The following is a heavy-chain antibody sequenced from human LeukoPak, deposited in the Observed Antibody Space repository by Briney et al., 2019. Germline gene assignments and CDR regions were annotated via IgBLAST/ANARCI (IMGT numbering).Heavy chain of an antibody. Sequence: PGRSLRLSCAASGFTFSSYAMHWVRQAPGKGLEWVAVISYDGSNKYYADSVKGRFTISRDNSKNTLYLLMNSLRAEDTAVYYCARDRGIVGAIPFDYWGQGTLVTVSS. CDR1: GFTFSSYA. CDR3: ARDRGIVGAIPFDY. CDR2: ISYDGSNK. V-gene: IGHV3-30*01. D-gene: IGHD1-26*01. J-gene: IGHJ4*02.